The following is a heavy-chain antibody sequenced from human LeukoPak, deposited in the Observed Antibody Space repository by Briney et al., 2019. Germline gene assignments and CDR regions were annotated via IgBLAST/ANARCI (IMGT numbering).Heavy chain of an antibody. Sequence: ASVKVSCKASGYTFTSYDINWVRPATGQGLEWMGWMNPDSGNTGYAQKFQGRVTMTRNASISTAYMELSSLRSEDTAMYYCARGLHCSKANCRRGEWFDPWGQGTLVTVSS. CDR2: MNPDSGNT. CDR3: ARGLHCSKANCRRGEWFDP. D-gene: IGHD2-2*01. V-gene: IGHV1-8*01. J-gene: IGHJ5*02. CDR1: GYTFTSYD.